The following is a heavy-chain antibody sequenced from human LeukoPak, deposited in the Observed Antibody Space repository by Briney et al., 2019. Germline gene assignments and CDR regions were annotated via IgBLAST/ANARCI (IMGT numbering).Heavy chain of an antibody. D-gene: IGHD3-10*01. CDR3: ARVSGDGFYYFDY. CDR2: ISSSSSYI. V-gene: IGHV3-21*01. Sequence: GGSLRLSCAASGFTFSSYSMNWVRQAPGKGLEWVSSISSSSSYIYYADSVKGRFTISRDNAKNSLYLQMNSLRAEATAVYYCARVSGDGFYYFDYWGQGTLVTVSS. J-gene: IGHJ4*02. CDR1: GFTFSSYS.